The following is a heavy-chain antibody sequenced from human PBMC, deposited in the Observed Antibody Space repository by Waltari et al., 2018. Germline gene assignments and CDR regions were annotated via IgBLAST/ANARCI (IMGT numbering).Heavy chain of an antibody. V-gene: IGHV3-53*01. CDR1: GFTVSSNY. D-gene: IGHD6-13*01. J-gene: IGHJ4*02. CDR2: SYSGGST. CDR3: ASSGYSSSWPLGY. Sequence: EVQLVESGGGLIQPGGSLRLSCAASGFTVSSNYMSWVRQAPGKGVEWVSVSYSGGSTYYADSVKGRFTISRDNSKNTLYLQMNSLRAEDTAVYYCASSGYSSSWPLGYWGQGTLVTVSS.